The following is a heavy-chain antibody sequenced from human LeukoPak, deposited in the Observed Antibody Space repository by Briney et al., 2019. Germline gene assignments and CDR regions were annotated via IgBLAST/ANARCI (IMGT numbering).Heavy chain of an antibody. J-gene: IGHJ4*02. CDR1: GFTFNDYA. CDR2: IFGKNGAK. V-gene: IGHV3-9*01. Sequence: PGRSLRLSCAASGFTFNDYATHWVRQAPGKGLEWVSGIFGKNGAKGHADSVKGRFTISRDNANNSLYLQMNSLRPDDTALYYCTYDNSPGGLEYWGQGTLVTVSS. CDR3: TYDNSPGGLEY. D-gene: IGHD2-8*02.